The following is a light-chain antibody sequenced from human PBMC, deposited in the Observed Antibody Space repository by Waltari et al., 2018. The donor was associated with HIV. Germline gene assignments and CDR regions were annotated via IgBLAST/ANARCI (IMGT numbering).Light chain of an antibody. CDR1: QGIHNF. CDR2: AAS. Sequence: DIQLTQSPSFLSTSLGDRVTITCRASQGIHNFLAWFQQKPGKAPKLLIYAASTLHSGVPSRFSGSGSGTEFTLTISSLQPEDFATYYCQQLNSYPYTFGQGTKLEIK. CDR3: QQLNSYPYT. J-gene: IGKJ2*01. V-gene: IGKV1-9*01.